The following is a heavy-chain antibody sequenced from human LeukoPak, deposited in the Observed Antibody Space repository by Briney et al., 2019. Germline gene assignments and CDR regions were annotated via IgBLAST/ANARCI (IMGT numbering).Heavy chain of an antibody. CDR1: GYSISSGYY. V-gene: IGHV4-38-2*01. D-gene: IGHD2-15*01. Sequence: SETLSLTCAVSGYSISSGYYWGWVRQPPGKGLEWVGSIYLRGTTFYNSSLNIQVTVSADTSKKQFSLKLTSVTAEATAVYYCVTERGRRPIDHWGQGTLVSVSS. CDR3: VTERGRRPIDH. J-gene: IGHJ4*02. CDR2: IYLRGTT.